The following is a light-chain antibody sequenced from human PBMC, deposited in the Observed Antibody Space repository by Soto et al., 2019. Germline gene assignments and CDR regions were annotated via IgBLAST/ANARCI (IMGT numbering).Light chain of an antibody. CDR3: QQYYDWPLT. CDR1: QSINNN. J-gene: IGKJ4*01. CDR2: DAS. V-gene: IGKV3-15*01. Sequence: EIVITQSPATLSVSPGERASLSCMASQSINNNLAWYQQKPGQAPRLLIYDASTRATGIPARFSGSGSGTEFTLTISSLQSEDFAVYYCQQYYDWPLTFGGGTKVDIK.